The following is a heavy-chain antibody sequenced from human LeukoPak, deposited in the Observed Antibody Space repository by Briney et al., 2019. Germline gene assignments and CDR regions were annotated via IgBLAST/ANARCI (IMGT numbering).Heavy chain of an antibody. Sequence: GGSLRLSCAASGFTFSSYWMHWVRQAPGEGLVWVSRINGAGSTTTYADSVKGRFTISRDNAKNTLYLQMSSLRAEDTAVYYCTRAVAVTASDSWGQGTLVTVSS. CDR2: INGAGSTT. CDR1: GFTFSSYW. D-gene: IGHD2-21*02. V-gene: IGHV3-74*01. CDR3: TRAVAVTASDS. J-gene: IGHJ4*02.